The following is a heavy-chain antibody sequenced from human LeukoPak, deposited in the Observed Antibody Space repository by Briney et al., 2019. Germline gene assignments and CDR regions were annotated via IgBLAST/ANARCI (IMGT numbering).Heavy chain of an antibody. CDR1: GGSISSSY. V-gene: IGHV4-4*07. D-gene: IGHD6-19*01. CDR2: IYTSGST. J-gene: IGHJ5*02. CDR3: ARAGYSSGWYAFDP. Sequence: PSETLSLTCTVSGGSISSSYWSWIRQPAGKGLEWIGRIYTSGSTNYNPSLKSRVTLSLDTSKNQFSLRLNYVTAADTGVYYCARAGYSSGWYAFDPWGQGTLVTVSS.